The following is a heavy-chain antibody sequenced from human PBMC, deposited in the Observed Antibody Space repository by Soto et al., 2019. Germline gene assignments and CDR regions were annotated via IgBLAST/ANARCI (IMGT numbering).Heavy chain of an antibody. V-gene: IGHV3-21*04. D-gene: IGHD3-22*01. J-gene: IGHJ4*02. CDR1: GFTFSSYS. CDR2: ISSSSSYI. CDR3: ARAPPDYYDSSGYDY. Sequence: GVSLSLSWAASGFTFSSYSVNWVRQAPGKGLEWVSSISSSSSYIYYADSVKGRFTISRDNAKNSLYLQMNSLRAEDTAVYYCARAPPDYYDSSGYDYWGQGTLVTVSS.